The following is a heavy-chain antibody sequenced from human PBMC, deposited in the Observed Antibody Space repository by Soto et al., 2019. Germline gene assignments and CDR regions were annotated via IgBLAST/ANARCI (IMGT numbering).Heavy chain of an antibody. D-gene: IGHD3-22*01. Sequence: AASVKVSCKASGYTFTSYGISWVRQAPGRGLEWMGWISAYNGYTNYAQKLQGRVTMTTDTSTSTSYMELGSLRSDDTAVYYCARDFDSSGYYYRGNDYWGQGTLVTVSS. CDR3: ARDFDSSGYYYRGNDY. CDR1: GYTFTSYG. V-gene: IGHV1-18*01. CDR2: ISAYNGYT. J-gene: IGHJ4*02.